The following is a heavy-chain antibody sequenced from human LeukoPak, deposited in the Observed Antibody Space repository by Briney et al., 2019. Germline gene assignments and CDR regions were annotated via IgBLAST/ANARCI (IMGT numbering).Heavy chain of an antibody. CDR2: IYYSGST. Sequence: SETLSLTCTVSGGSISSYYWSWIRQPPGKGLEWIGYIYYSGSTNYNPSLKSRVTISVDTSKNQFSLKLSSVTAADTAVYYCARGRDSPYCMDVWGKGTTVTVSS. CDR1: GGSISSYY. CDR3: ARGRDSPYCMDV. J-gene: IGHJ6*03. V-gene: IGHV4-59*01.